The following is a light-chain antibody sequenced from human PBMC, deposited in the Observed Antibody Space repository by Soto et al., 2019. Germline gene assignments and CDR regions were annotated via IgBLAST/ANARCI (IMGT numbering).Light chain of an antibody. V-gene: IGKV3-20*01. CDR1: QSVSRSY. J-gene: IGKJ2*01. CDR3: QQYGSSTYT. CDR2: GAS. Sequence: ENVLTQSPGTVSLSPGERATLSCRASQSVSRSYLAWYQLKPGQAPRLLIYGASSRATGIPDRFSGSGSGTDFTLTISRLEPEDFAVYYCQQYGSSTYTFGQGTKLEIK.